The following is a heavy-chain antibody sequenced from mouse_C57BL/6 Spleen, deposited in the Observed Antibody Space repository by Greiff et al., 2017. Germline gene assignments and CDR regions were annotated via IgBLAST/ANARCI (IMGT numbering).Heavy chain of an antibody. CDR1: GYTFTDYN. J-gene: IGHJ1*03. CDR2: INPNNGGT. V-gene: IGHV1-22*01. CDR3: AREGTTVVGDYWYFDV. D-gene: IGHD1-1*01. Sequence: EVQLQQSGPELVKPGASVKMSCKASGYTFTDYNMHWVKQSHGKSLEWIGYINPNNGGTSYNQKFKGKATLTVNKSSSTAYMELRSLTSEDSAVYYCAREGTTVVGDYWYFDVWGTGTTVTVSS.